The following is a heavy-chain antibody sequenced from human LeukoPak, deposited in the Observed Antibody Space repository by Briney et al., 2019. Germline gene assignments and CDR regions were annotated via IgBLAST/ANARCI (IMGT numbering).Heavy chain of an antibody. CDR3: ARDRRAAYYYDSSGTQYFQH. D-gene: IGHD3-22*01. V-gene: IGHV3-9*01. J-gene: IGHJ1*01. CDR2: ISWNSGSI. CDR1: GFTFDDYA. Sequence: GRSLRLSCAASGFTFDDYAMHWVRQAPGKGLEWVSGISWNSGSIGYADSVKGRFTISRDNAKNSLYLQMNSLRAEDTAVYYCARDRRAAYYYDSSGTQYFQHWGQGTLVTVSS.